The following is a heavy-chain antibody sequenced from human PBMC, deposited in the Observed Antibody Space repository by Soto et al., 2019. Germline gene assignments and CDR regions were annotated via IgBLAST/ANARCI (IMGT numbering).Heavy chain of an antibody. CDR2: IFYSGTT. J-gene: IGHJ6*02. CDR3: ARDLWVEPELYYYGMDV. V-gene: IGHV4-30-4*01. Sequence: KPSETLSLTCTVSGDSISSADYYWSCIRQTPGKGLEWIGHIFYSGTTYYNPSLKSRLTISVDTSKNHFSLRLTSVTAADTAVYYCARDLWVEPELYYYGMDVWGQGTTVTVS. CDR1: GDSISSADYY. D-gene: IGHD1-1*01.